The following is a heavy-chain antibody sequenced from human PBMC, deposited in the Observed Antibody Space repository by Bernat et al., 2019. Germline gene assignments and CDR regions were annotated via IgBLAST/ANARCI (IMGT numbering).Heavy chain of an antibody. Sequence: QLHLQESGPGLVKPSETLSLTCSVSGDSISSSRYERGWIRQSPGRGLEGIGNMYYNVRTHYSWSPRSRVPIFADTSKNQFSLRLASVTASDTAVYYCARRASFASRGGYRLDVWGKGTTVTVSS. D-gene: IGHD3-10*01. V-gene: IGHV4-39*01. CDR1: GDSISSSRYE. J-gene: IGHJ6*04. CDR2: MYYNVRT. CDR3: ARRASFASRGGYRLDV.